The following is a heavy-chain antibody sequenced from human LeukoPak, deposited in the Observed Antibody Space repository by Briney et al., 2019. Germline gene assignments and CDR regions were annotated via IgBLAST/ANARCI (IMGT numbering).Heavy chain of an antibody. V-gene: IGHV3-21*06. CDR1: GFTFHSLG. CDR2: ITSSGGFR. CDR3: ARDLTSAYWTPGGYYYYMDV. Sequence: GGSLRLSCAASGFTFHSLGMNWVRQAPGKGLEWVSSITSSGGFRYYADSVKGRFTISRDNAKNSVYLQMHSLRVEDTAVYYCARDLTSAYWTPGGYYYYMDVWGKGTTVTVSS. J-gene: IGHJ6*03. D-gene: IGHD3-16*01.